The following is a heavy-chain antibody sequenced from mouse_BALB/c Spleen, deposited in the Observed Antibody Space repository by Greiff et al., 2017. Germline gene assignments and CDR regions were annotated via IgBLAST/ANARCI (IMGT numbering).Heavy chain of an antibody. J-gene: IGHJ4*01. V-gene: IGHV14-1*02. D-gene: IGHD2-4*01. CDR2: IDPENGNT. CDR1: GFNIKDYY. CDR3: NACSMINAMDY. Sequence: EVQLQQSGAELVRPGALVKLSCKASGFNIKDYYMHWVKQRPEQGLEWIGWIDPENGNTIYDPKFQGKASITADTSSNTAYLQLSSLTSEDTAVYYCNACSMINAMDYWGQGTSVTVSS.